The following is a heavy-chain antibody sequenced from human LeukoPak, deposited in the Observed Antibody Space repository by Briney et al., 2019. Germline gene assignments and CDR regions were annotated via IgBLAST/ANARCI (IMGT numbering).Heavy chain of an antibody. V-gene: IGHV3-23*01. CDR2: ITSGGST. CDR3: AKWGRRDGYHFDY. D-gene: IGHD5-24*01. CDR1: GFTFSSYA. J-gene: IGHJ4*02. Sequence: GGSLRLSCEASGFTFSSYAMSWVHQAPGKGLEWVSDITSGGSTYYADSVKGRFTISRDNSKITLYLQMNSLRAEDTAVYYCAKWGRRDGYHFDYWGQGTLVTVSS.